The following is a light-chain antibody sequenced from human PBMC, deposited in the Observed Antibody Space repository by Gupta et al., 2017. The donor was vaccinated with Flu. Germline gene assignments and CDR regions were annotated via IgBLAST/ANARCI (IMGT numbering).Light chain of an antibody. Sequence: DIQMTQSPSSVSASIGDSVTITCRASQGISRWLAWYQQKPGIAPKLLIYEASTLQSGVSSRFSATGAGTDFTLTISSLQPEDFATYFCLQAASFPLTVAGGTKVEVK. J-gene: IGKJ4*01. CDR2: EAS. V-gene: IGKV1-12*01. CDR1: QGISRW. CDR3: LQAASFPLT.